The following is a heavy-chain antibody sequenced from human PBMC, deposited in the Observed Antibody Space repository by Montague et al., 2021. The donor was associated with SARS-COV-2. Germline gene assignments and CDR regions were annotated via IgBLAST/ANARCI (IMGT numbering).Heavy chain of an antibody. V-gene: IGHV4-59*01. CDR2: IYYSGST. J-gene: IGHJ3*02. CDR3: ARVGSDRYSRKAFDI. CDR1: GGSISSYY. Sequence: SETLSLTCTVSGGSISSYYWRWIRQPPGKGLEWIGYIYYSGSTNYNPSLKSRVTISVDTSKNQFSLKLSSVTAADTAVYYCARVGSDRYSRKAFDIWGQGTMVTVSS. D-gene: IGHD5-18*01.